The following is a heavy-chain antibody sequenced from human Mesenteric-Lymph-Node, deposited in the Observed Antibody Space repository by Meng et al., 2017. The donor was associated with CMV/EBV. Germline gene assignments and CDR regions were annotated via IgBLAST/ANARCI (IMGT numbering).Heavy chain of an antibody. Sequence: ASVKVSCKASGYTFTSYYINWVRQATGQGLEWMGWINPNSGNTGYAQKFQGRVTMTRNTSISTAYMELSSLRSDDTAVYYCARVYSSIGDRPPDLWGQGTLVTVSS. CDR3: ARVYSSIGDRPPDL. J-gene: IGHJ5*02. CDR1: GYTFTSYY. D-gene: IGHD6-6*01. CDR2: INPNSGNT. V-gene: IGHV1-8*01.